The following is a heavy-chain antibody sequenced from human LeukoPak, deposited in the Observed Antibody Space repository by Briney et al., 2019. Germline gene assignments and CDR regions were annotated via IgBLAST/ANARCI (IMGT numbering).Heavy chain of an antibody. CDR1: GFTFENYG. Sequence: GGSLRLSCIASGFTFENYGFNWVRQRPGKGLEWVSGINWSGGSTGYADSVKGRFTVSRDNSKKSLYLQMNSLTAEDTAFYYCARADSYYGSGSYFGGSYFLAHWGQGALVTVSS. CDR3: ARADSYYGSGSYFGGSYFLAH. CDR2: INWSGGST. D-gene: IGHD3-10*01. V-gene: IGHV3-20*04. J-gene: IGHJ4*02.